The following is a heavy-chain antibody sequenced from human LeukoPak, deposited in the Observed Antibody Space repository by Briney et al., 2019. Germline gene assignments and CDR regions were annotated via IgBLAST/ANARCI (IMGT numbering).Heavy chain of an antibody. Sequence: GGSLRLSCAASGFTFRSYSMSWVRQAPGKGLEWVSTISGGGGTTYYADSVKGRFTISRDNSKNTMYLQMNSLTAEDTAVYDCAKDRLRYFDYWGQGILVTVSS. CDR3: AKDRLRYFDY. CDR1: GFTFRSYS. V-gene: IGHV3-23*01. CDR2: ISGGGGTT. D-gene: IGHD3-16*01. J-gene: IGHJ4*02.